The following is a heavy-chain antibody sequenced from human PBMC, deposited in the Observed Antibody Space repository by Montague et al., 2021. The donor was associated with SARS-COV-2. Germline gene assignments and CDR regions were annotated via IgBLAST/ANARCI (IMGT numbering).Heavy chain of an antibody. V-gene: IGHV4-59*01. CDR3: ARSLDPSGPYYLPY. Sequence: SETLSLTCSVSGGSIGSYYWSWLRQPPGTGLEWIGHIHYSGSNTYSSSFKSRVTITIDTPTNQFSLRLRSVTAADTAVYYYARSLDPSGPYYLPYWGQGTLVTVSS. D-gene: IGHD3-10*01. CDR1: GGSIGSYY. J-gene: IGHJ4*02. CDR2: IHYSGSN.